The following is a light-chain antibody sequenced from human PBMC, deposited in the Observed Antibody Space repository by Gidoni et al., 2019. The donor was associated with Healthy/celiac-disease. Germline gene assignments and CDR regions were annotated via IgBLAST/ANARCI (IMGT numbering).Light chain of an antibody. CDR3: QQYGSSPGT. CDR2: SAS. Sequence: IVLTQSPGSLSMSPVARATLSCRASQSVSSSYLAWYQQKPGQAPRLLIYSASSRATGIPDRFSGSGSGTDFTLTISRLEPEDFAVYYCQQYGSSPGTFGQGTKVEIK. V-gene: IGKV3-20*01. J-gene: IGKJ1*01. CDR1: QSVSSSY.